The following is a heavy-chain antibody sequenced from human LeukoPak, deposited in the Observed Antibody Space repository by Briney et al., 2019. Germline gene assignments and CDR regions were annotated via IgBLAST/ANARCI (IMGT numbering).Heavy chain of an antibody. V-gene: IGHV5-51*01. CDR2: ICPGDSDT. J-gene: IGHJ6*03. D-gene: IGHD5-18*01. CDR1: GYSFTSYW. Sequence: GESLKISCKGSGYSFTSYWIGWVRQMPGKGLEWMGIICPGDSDTRHSPSFQGQVTISADKSISTAYLQWSSLKASDTAMYYCARLGLQRYYYYYYYMDVWGKGTTVTVSS. CDR3: ARLGLQRYYYYYYYMDV.